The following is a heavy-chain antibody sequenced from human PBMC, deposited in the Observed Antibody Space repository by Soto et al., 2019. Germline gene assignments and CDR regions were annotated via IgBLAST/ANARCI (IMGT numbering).Heavy chain of an antibody. CDR2: ISWSSESI. V-gene: IGHV3-9*01. CDR3: TKGRDSGWLLNPLDY. J-gene: IGHJ4*02. Sequence: ESGGGLVQPGMSLRLSCTASGFTFDDYAMHWVRQAPGKGLEWVSGISWSSESIGYADSVKGRFLISRDNAKNSLYLQMNSLRANDTAFYYCTKGRDSGWLLNPLDYWDQGILVTVSS. D-gene: IGHD6-19*01. CDR1: GFTFDDYA.